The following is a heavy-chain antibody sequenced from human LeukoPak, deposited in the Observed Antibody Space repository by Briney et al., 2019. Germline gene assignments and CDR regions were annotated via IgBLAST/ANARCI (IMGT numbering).Heavy chain of an antibody. CDR2: MNPNSGNT. V-gene: IGHV1-8*01. CDR3: ARVGSSGWYVHPTLDY. Sequence: ASVKVSCKASGYTFTSYDINWVQQATGQGLEWMGWMNPNSGNTGYAQKFQGRVTMTRNTSISTAYMELSSLRSEDTAVYYCARVGSSGWYVHPTLDYWGQGTLVTVSS. D-gene: IGHD6-19*01. CDR1: GYTFTSYD. J-gene: IGHJ4*02.